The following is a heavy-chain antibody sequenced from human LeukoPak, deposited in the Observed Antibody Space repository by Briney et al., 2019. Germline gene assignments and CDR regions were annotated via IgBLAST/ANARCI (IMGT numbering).Heavy chain of an antibody. D-gene: IGHD6-13*01. CDR1: GFPFTFA. CDR3: ARVRANWYEDY. J-gene: IGHJ4*02. CDR2: ISGSGGDT. Sequence: PGGSLRLSCVASGFPFTFAMSWVRPAPGKGLEWVSTISGSGGDTYYAESVKGRFTISRDNSKNSLYLQMISLRAEDTAVYYCARVRANWYEDYWGQGTLVTVSS. V-gene: IGHV3-23*01.